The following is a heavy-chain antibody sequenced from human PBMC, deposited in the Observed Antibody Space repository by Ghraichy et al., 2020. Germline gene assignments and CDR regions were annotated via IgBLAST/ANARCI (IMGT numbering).Heavy chain of an antibody. Sequence: LSLTCAASGFIFNTYTMSWVRQAPGKGLEWVSGISTSGDRTFYADSVKGRFTISRDNSKSTLYLQMNSLRAEDTAVYYCAKPQWELLAWGQGTLVTVSS. J-gene: IGHJ5*02. V-gene: IGHV3-23*01. CDR3: AKPQWELLA. D-gene: IGHD1-26*01. CDR1: GFIFNTYT. CDR2: ISTSGDRT.